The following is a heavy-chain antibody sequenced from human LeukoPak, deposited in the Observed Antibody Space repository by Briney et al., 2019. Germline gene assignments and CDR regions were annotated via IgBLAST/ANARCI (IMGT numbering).Heavy chain of an antibody. J-gene: IGHJ4*02. V-gene: IGHV3-74*01. D-gene: IGHD3-3*01. Sequence: QAGGSLRLSCAASGFTFSSYWMHWVRQAPGKGLVWVSRLNTDGSSASYADSVKGRFTISRDNAKNTLYLQMNSLRAEDTAVYYCAREEYDDLGYWGQGTLVTVSS. CDR3: AREEYDDLGY. CDR1: GFTFSSYW. CDR2: LNTDGSSA.